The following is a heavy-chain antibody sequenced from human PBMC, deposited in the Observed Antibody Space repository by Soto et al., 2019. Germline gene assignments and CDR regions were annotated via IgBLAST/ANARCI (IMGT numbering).Heavy chain of an antibody. D-gene: IGHD3-9*01. Sequence: SETLSLTCTVSGGSISSSSYYWGWIRQPPGKGLEWIGNIYYSGSTYYNPSLKSRVTISVDTSKNQPSLKLSSVTAADTAVYYCARQVGWGYDILTGFGADYYYGMDVWGQGTTVTVSS. CDR3: ARQVGWGYDILTGFGADYYYGMDV. CDR2: IYYSGST. CDR1: GGSISSSSYY. V-gene: IGHV4-39*01. J-gene: IGHJ6*02.